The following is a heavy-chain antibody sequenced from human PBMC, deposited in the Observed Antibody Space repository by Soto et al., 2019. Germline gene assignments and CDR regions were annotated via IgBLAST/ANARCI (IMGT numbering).Heavy chain of an antibody. Sequence: ASVKVSCKASGYTFTSYDIYWVRQTTGQGLEWMGWMNPNTGNSAYAQKFQGRVTVTSDTSINTVHMELSSLRSEDTAVYYCARRAETNGWNGFGADKYYFDFWGQGTLVTVSS. CDR2: MNPNTGNS. CDR1: GYTFTSYD. CDR3: ARRAETNGWNGFGADKYYFDF. J-gene: IGHJ4*02. D-gene: IGHD1-1*01. V-gene: IGHV1-8*01.